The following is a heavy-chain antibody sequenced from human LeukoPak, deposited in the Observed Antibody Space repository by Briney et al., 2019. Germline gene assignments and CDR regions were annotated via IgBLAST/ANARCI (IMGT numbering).Heavy chain of an antibody. CDR3: ARYPFSAPFDY. Sequence: SETLSLTCTVSGGSMNNYYWSWIRQTPGKGLEWIAYAYHTGHTHYNPSLKSRVTISLDTSKNQVSLKVNSVTAADTAVYYCARYPFSAPFDYWGQGTLVTVSS. CDR1: GGSMNNYY. V-gene: IGHV4-59*08. J-gene: IGHJ4*02. D-gene: IGHD6-19*01. CDR2: AYHTGHT.